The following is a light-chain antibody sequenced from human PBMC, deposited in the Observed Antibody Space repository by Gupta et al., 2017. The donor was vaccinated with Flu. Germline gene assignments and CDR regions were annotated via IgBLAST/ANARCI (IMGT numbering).Light chain of an antibody. CDR2: EVI. J-gene: IGLJ2*01. CDR1: SRDIGGYNY. V-gene: IGLV2-8*01. Sequence: TSRDIGGYNYVSWYQQLPDKAPKLLMFEVIIRPPGGPDRFSGSKSGNTASLTASWLQADDEGVYFRSSYAAGDILVFGRGTKLTVL. CDR3: SSYAAGDILV.